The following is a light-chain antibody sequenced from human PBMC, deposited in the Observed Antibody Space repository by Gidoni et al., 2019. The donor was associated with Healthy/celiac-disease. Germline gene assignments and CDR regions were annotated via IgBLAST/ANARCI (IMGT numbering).Light chain of an antibody. V-gene: IGKV1-39*01. CDR1: QSISSS. Sequence: IQMTQSPSSLSASVGDRVTITCRASQSISSSLNWYQQKPGKAPKLLIYAASSLQSGVPSRFSGSGSGTDFTLTISSLQPEDFATYYCQQSYSTPLFTFGPGTKVDIK. CDR2: AAS. CDR3: QQSYSTPLFT. J-gene: IGKJ3*01.